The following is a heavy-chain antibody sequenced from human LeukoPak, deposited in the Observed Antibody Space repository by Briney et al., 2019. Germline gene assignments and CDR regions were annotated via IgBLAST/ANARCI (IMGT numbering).Heavy chain of an antibody. J-gene: IGHJ4*02. V-gene: IGHV3-30*04. CDR2: KSYDGSNK. CDR3: ARSQLGIAAAGTPFDY. D-gene: IGHD6-13*01. CDR1: GFTFSNYA. Sequence: GGSLRHSCAASGFTFSNYAIHWVRPAPGKGLEWVAVKSYDGSNKYYADSVKGRFTISRDNSKNTLYLQMNSLRHEDTAVYYCARSQLGIAAAGTPFDYWGQGTLVTVSS.